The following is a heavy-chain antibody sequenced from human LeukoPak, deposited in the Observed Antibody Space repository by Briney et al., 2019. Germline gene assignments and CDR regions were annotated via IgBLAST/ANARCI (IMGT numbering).Heavy chain of an antibody. CDR3: ARDGAARGSGSFGD. Sequence: GGSLRLSCATSGFTFNSFGMHWVRQAPGKELEWVAFISYDGSNKDYADSVKGRFTISRDNSKNTMFLQMNSLRVEDTAVYYCARDGAARGSGSFGDWGQGTLVTVSS. V-gene: IGHV3-30*03. D-gene: IGHD3-10*01. CDR2: ISYDGSNK. CDR1: GFTFNSFG. J-gene: IGHJ4*02.